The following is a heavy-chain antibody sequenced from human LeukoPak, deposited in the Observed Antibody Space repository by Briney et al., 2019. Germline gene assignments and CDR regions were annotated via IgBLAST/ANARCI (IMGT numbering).Heavy chain of an antibody. D-gene: IGHD1-14*01. J-gene: IGHJ4*02. Sequence: GGSLRLSCAASGFTVNSNYMSWVRQAPGKGLEWVSGISGSGGSTFYADSVKGRFTISRDNSKNTLYLQMNSLRVEDTAIYYCAKDGWPFFPRETGDWGRGTLVTVSS. V-gene: IGHV3-23*01. CDR2: ISGSGGST. CDR3: AKDGWPFFPRETGD. CDR1: GFTVNSNY.